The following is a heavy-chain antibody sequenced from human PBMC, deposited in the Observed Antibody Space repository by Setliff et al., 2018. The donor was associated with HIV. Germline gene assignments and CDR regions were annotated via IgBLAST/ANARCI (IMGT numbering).Heavy chain of an antibody. CDR1: EDAFNSYT. Sequence: SVKVSCKASEDAFNSYTIHWVRQTPGQGLEWMGRTIPVLSMSNFALKFQGRGSIFADKSTSTAYLGLNGLTSEDTAIYYCATSFGSGVAPFDNWGQGTLVTAPQ. V-gene: IGHV1-69*02. D-gene: IGHD3-10*01. CDR2: TIPVLSMS. J-gene: IGHJ4*02. CDR3: ATSFGSGVAPFDN.